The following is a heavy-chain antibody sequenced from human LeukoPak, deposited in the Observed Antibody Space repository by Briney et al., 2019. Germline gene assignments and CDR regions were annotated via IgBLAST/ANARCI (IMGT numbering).Heavy chain of an antibody. CDR3: AKDLVYYYGSGSYFDY. CDR2: ISGSGGST. D-gene: IGHD3-10*01. CDR1: GFTFSSYA. Sequence: QSGGSLRLSCAASGFTFSSYAMSWVRQAPGKGLEWVSAISGSGGSTYYADSVKGRFTISRDNSKNTLYLQMNSLRAEDTAVYYCAKDLVYYYGSGSYFDYWGQGTLVTVSS. J-gene: IGHJ4*02. V-gene: IGHV3-23*01.